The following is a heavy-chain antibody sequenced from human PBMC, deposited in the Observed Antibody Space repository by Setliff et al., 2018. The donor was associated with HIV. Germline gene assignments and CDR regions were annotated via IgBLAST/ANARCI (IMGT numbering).Heavy chain of an antibody. CDR1: GYSLIALS. CDR2: FNREYGGT. J-gene: IGHJ4*02. D-gene: IGHD2-21*01. CDR3: ATDQLLLGGGYSDY. V-gene: IGHV1-24*01. Sequence: GASVKVSCKVSGYSLIALSMHWVRQTPGKGLEWMGRFNREYGGTIYSPNFQDRVTMTEDASTDTAYMELSSLTSEDTAIYFCATDQLLLGGGYSDYWGQGTLVTVSS.